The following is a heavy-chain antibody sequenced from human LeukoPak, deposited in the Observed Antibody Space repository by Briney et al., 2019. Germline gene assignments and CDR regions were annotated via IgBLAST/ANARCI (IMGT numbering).Heavy chain of an antibody. J-gene: IGHJ5*02. CDR3: ARDGFLGSANWFDP. V-gene: IGHV4-61*02. CDR1: GGSISSGSYY. D-gene: IGHD3-3*01. CDR2: IYTSGST. Sequence: SETLSLTCTVSGGSISSGSYYWSWIRQPAGKGLEWIGRIYTSGSTNYNPSLKSRVTISVDTSKNQFSLKLSSVTAADTAVYYCARDGFLGSANWFDPWGQGTLVTVSS.